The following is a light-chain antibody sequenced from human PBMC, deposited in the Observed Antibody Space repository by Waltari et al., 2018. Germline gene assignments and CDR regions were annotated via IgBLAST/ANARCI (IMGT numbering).Light chain of an antibody. CDR3: QEFYGSLSRT. Sequence: DIQMTQSPSSLSASVGDTITITCRASHDIGTSLAWYQQKPGEAPKLLVFVASRLQGGVPSRFSGNGSGTDFSLTIRSLQPEDFATYYCQEFYGSLSRTFGGGTKVDIK. CDR1: HDIGTS. V-gene: IGKV1-NL1*01. J-gene: IGKJ4*01. CDR2: VAS.